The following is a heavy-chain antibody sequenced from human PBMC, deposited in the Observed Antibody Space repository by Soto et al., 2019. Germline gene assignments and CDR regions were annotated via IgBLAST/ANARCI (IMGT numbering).Heavy chain of an antibody. CDR2: IIPIFGTA. CDR1: GGTFSSYA. Sequence: SVKVSCKASGGTFSSYAISWVRQAPGQGLEWMGGIIPIFGTANYAQKFQGRVTITADESTSTAYMELSSLRSEDTAVYYCARGNHRWLQLWYFDLWGRGTLVTVSX. CDR3: ARGNHRWLQLWYFDL. V-gene: IGHV1-69*13. J-gene: IGHJ2*01. D-gene: IGHD5-12*01.